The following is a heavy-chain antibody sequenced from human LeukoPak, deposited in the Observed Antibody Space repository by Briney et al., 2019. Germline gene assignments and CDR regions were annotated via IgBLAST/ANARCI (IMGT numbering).Heavy chain of an antibody. V-gene: IGHV3-48*02. D-gene: IGHD4-23*01. CDR3: ARDLYYGGNYDY. CDR1: GFTFSTYT. J-gene: IGHJ4*02. CDR2: ISSRSSTI. Sequence: GGSLRLSCAASGFTFSTYTMNWVRQAPGKGLEWVSYISSRSSTIYYADSVKGRFTISRDNAKNSLYLQMNSLRDEDTAVYYCARDLYYGGNYDYWGQGTLVTVSS.